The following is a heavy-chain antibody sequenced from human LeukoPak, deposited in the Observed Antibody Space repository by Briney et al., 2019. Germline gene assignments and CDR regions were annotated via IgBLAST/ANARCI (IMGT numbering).Heavy chain of an antibody. J-gene: IGHJ6*02. CDR2: ISYDGSNK. V-gene: IGHV3-30*04. CDR1: GFTFSSYA. Sequence: PGGSLRLSCAASGFTFSSYAMHWVRQAPGKGLEWVAVISYDGSNKYYADSVKGRFTISRDNSKNTLYLQMNSLRAEDTAVYYCARDHSSSWYGNYYYYGMDVWGQGTTVTVSS. D-gene: IGHD6-13*01. CDR3: ARDHSSSWYGNYYYYGMDV.